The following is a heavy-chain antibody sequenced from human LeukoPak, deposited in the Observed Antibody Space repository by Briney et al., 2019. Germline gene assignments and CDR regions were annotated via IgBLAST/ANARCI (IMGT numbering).Heavy chain of an antibody. CDR3: ARASIAAAGRFDY. D-gene: IGHD6-13*01. V-gene: IGHV3-48*04. Sequence: GGSLRLSCAASGFTFSSYSMNWVRQAPGKGLEWVSYISSSSSTIYYADSVKGRFTISRDNAKNSLYLQMNSLRAEDTAVYYCARASIAAAGRFDYWGQGTLVTVSS. J-gene: IGHJ4*02. CDR2: ISSSSSTI. CDR1: GFTFSSYS.